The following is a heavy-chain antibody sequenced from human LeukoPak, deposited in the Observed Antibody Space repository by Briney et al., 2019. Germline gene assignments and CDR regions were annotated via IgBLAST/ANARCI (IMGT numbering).Heavy chain of an antibody. CDR1: GFIFSSYN. CDR2: ISSRSSYI. CDR3: ARAEAVAAPPDS. Sequence: GGSLRLSCAASGFIFSSYNMNWVRQAPGKGLEWVSFISSRSSYIYYADSVKGRFTISRDNAKNSLCLQMNSLRGEDTAVYYCARAEAVAAPPDSWGQGTLVTVSS. J-gene: IGHJ4*02. D-gene: IGHD6-19*01. V-gene: IGHV3-21*01.